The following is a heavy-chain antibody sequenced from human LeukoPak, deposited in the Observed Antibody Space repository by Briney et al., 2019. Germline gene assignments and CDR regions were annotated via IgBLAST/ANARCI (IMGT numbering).Heavy chain of an antibody. Sequence: GGSLRLSCAASGFTFSSYGMHWVRQAPGKGMEWVAVISYDGSNKYYADSVKGRFTIHRENSKNKLYLQMQILRTEDTAVYYCAKDHQGYYYDSSGYLDYWGQGTLVTVSS. D-gene: IGHD3-22*01. J-gene: IGHJ4*02. V-gene: IGHV3-30*18. CDR1: GFTFSSYG. CDR3: AKDHQGYYYDSSGYLDY. CDR2: ISYDGSNK.